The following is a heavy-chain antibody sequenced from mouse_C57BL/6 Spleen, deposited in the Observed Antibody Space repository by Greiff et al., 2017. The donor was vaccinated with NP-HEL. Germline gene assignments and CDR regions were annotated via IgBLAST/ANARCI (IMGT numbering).Heavy chain of an antibody. CDR2: IYPGDGDT. D-gene: IGHD1-1*01. Sequence: QVQLKQSGPELVKPGASVKISCKASGYAFSSSWMNWVKQRPGKGLEWIGRIYPGDGDTNYNGKFKGKATLTADKSSSTAYMQLSSLTSEDSAVDFCARGVVAEGGYFDVWGTGTTVTVSS. CDR3: ARGVVAEGGYFDV. CDR1: GYAFSSSW. V-gene: IGHV1-82*01. J-gene: IGHJ1*03.